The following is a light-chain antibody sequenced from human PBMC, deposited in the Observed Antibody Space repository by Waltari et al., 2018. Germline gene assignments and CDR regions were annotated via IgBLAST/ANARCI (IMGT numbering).Light chain of an antibody. J-gene: IGLJ2*01. Sequence: QSALTQPPSASGSPGQSVTISCTGTSIDVGAYNYASWYQPHPGKAPKLMIYEVTKRPSGVPDRFSGSKSDNTASLTVSGLQAEDEADYYCSSYAGSNNLLFGGGTKLTVL. V-gene: IGLV2-8*01. CDR2: EVT. CDR1: SIDVGAYNY. CDR3: SSYAGSNNLL.